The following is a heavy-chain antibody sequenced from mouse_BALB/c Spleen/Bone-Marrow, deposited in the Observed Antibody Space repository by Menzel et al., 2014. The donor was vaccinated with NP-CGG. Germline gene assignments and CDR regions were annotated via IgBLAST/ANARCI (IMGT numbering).Heavy chain of an antibody. J-gene: IGHJ2*01. CDR2: VSAGGGT. V-gene: IGHV5-6-5*01. Sequence: EVHLVESGGGLVKPGGSLKLSCAASGFTFSSYCMSWVRQTPEKSLEWVASVSAGGGTSYPNNVNGRFTIPTDNTRNFMYLRRRTLEFEDVAIYYSARKGWLYSDSWGQGTTLTVSS. CDR3: ARKGWLYSDS. D-gene: IGHD2-3*01. CDR1: GFTFSSYC.